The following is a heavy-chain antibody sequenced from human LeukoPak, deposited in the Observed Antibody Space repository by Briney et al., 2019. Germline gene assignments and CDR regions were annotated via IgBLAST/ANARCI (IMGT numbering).Heavy chain of an antibody. J-gene: IGHJ3*02. V-gene: IGHV1-2*02. Sequence: GASVKVSCKASGDTFTSYYMHWVRQAPGQGLEWMGWINPNSGGKNYAQKFQGRVTMTRDTSISTAYMELSRLRSDDTAVYYCAREVWSSGPKDAFDIWGQGTMVTVSS. D-gene: IGHD6-19*01. CDR1: GDTFTSYY. CDR3: AREVWSSGPKDAFDI. CDR2: INPNSGGK.